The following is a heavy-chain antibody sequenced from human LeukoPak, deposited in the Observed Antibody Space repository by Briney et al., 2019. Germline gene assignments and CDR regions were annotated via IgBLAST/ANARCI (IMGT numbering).Heavy chain of an antibody. J-gene: IGHJ4*02. CDR1: GFTFSSYS. CDR2: ISSSSYI. Sequence: PGXSLRLSCAASGFTFSSYSMNWVRQAPGKGLEWVSSISSSSYIYYADSVKGRFTISRDNAKNSLYLQMNSLRAEDTAVYYCARRVVLMVYDHPRVDYFDYWGQGTLVTVSS. D-gene: IGHD2-8*01. CDR3: ARRVVLMVYDHPRVDYFDY. V-gene: IGHV3-21*01.